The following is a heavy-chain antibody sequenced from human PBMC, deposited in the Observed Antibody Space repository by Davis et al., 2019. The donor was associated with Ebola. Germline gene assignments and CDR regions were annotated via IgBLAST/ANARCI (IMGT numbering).Heavy chain of an antibody. CDR2: ISFDESTQ. CDR1: GFTFSNYA. Sequence: PGGSLRLSCAASGFTFSNYAMNWVRQAPGKGLEGVAAISFDESTQYYADSVKGRFTISRDNSENTLYLQMNSLRAEDTAVYYRARADGFSSSWYLFDYWGQGTLVTVSS. J-gene: IGHJ4*02. D-gene: IGHD6-13*01. CDR3: ARADGFSSSWYLFDY. V-gene: IGHV3-30-3*01.